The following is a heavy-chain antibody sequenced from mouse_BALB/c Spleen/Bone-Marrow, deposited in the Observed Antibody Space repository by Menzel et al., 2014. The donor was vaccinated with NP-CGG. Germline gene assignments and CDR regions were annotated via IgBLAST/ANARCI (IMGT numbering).Heavy chain of an antibody. V-gene: IGHV1-82*01. CDR2: IFPGDGDT. CDR1: GYAFSSSW. CDR3: ARSDGYRAMDY. D-gene: IGHD2-3*01. J-gene: IGHJ4*01. Sequence: VQLQQSGPELVKPGASVKISCKASGYAFSSSWMNWVKQRPGQGLEWIGRIFPGDGDTYYNGKFKGKATLTADKSSSTACMQLSSLTSVDSAVYFCARSDGYRAMDYWGQGTSVTVSS.